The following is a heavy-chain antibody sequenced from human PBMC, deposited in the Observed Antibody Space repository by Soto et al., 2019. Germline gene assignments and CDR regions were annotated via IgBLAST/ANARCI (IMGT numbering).Heavy chain of an antibody. CDR2: ISAYNGNT. J-gene: IGHJ4*02. V-gene: IGHV1-18*01. CDR1: GYTFTSYG. CDR3: ASGRIVSCYGSSGHGFDY. D-gene: IGHD3-22*01. Sequence: VASVKVSCKASGYTFTSYGISWVRQAPGQGLEWMGWISAYNGNTNYAQKLQGRVTMTTDPPTSTAYTELRSLRPDDTAAYYCASGRIVSCYGSSGHGFDYRGEGPLGTVAS.